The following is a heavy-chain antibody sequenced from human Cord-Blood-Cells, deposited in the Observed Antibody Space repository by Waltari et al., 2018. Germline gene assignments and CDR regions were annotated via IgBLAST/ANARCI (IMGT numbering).Heavy chain of an antibody. CDR3: ASTITGTTGGAFDI. Sequence: QLQLQESGPGLVKPSETLSLTCTVSGGSISSSSYYWGWIRQPPGKGLEWIGSIYYSGSTYYNPSLKSRVTIAVDTSKNQFSLKLSSVTAADTAVYYCASTITGTTGGAFDIWGQGTMVTVSS. CDR1: GGSISSSSYY. CDR2: IYYSGST. V-gene: IGHV4-39*01. D-gene: IGHD1-7*01. J-gene: IGHJ3*02.